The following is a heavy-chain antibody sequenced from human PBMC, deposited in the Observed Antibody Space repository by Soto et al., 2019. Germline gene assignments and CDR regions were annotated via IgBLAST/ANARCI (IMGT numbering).Heavy chain of an antibody. Sequence: QVQLQESGPGLVKPSETLSLTCTVSGGSISSYYWSWIRQPPGKGLEWIGYIYYSGSTNYNPALQSRVTISVDTSKNQFSLKLSSVTAADTAVYYCARDSLWYYDSSGYFYGMDVWGQGTTVTVSS. D-gene: IGHD3-22*01. CDR3: ARDSLWYYDSSGYFYGMDV. CDR2: IYYSGST. J-gene: IGHJ6*02. V-gene: IGHV4-59*01. CDR1: GGSISSYY.